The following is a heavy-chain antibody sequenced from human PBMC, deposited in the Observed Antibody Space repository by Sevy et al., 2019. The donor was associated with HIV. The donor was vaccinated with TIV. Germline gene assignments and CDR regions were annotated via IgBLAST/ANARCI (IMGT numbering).Heavy chain of an antibody. Sequence: GGSLRLSCAASGFIFNTFYMHWVRQAPGKGLEWVSRINSDGSNTNYADSVKGRFTISRDNAKNTLYRQMNSLRAEETAVYYCEQFGKYYYDSSGFFAQAGAALDIWGQGTMVTVSS. CDR3: EQFGKYYYDSSGFFAQAGAALDI. J-gene: IGHJ3*02. V-gene: IGHV3-74*01. D-gene: IGHD3-22*01. CDR2: INSDGSNT. CDR1: GFIFNTFY.